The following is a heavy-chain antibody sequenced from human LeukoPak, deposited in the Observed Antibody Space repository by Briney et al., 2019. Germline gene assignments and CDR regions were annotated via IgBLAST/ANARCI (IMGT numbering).Heavy chain of an antibody. CDR1: GGTFSSYA. V-gene: IGHV1-69*13. D-gene: IGHD7-27*01. Sequence: GASVKVSCKASGGTFSSYAISWVRQAPGQGLEWMGGIIPIFGTANYAQKFQGRVTITADESTSTAYMELSSLRSEDTAVYYCARVVLGISGYFDYWGQRTLVTVSS. J-gene: IGHJ4*02. CDR2: IIPIFGTA. CDR3: ARVVLGISGYFDY.